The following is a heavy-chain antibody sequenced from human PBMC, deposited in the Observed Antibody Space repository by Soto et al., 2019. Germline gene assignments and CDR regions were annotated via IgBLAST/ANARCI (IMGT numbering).Heavy chain of an antibody. Sequence: GESLKISCKGSGYSFTSYWIGWVRQMPGKGLEWMGIIYPGDSDTRYSPSFQGQVTISADKSISTAYLQWSSLKASDTAMYYCARHYYGSGTNYYGMDVWGQGTTVTVS. CDR2: IYPGDSDT. CDR1: GYSFTSYW. CDR3: ARHYYGSGTNYYGMDV. V-gene: IGHV5-51*01. D-gene: IGHD3-10*01. J-gene: IGHJ6*02.